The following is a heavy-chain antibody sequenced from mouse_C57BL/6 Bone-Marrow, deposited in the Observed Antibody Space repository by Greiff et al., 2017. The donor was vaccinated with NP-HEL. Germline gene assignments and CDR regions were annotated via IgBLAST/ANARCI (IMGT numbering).Heavy chain of an antibody. J-gene: IGHJ2*01. V-gene: IGHV1-64*01. Sequence: VQLQQSGAELVKPGASVKLSCKASGYTFTSYWMNWVKQRPGQGLEWIGMIHPSSGSTNYNGKFKGKATLTVDKSSSTAYMQLSSLTSEDSAVYDCARDYDAPFDYWGQGTTLTVSS. CDR3: ARDYDAPFDY. D-gene: IGHD2-4*01. CDR1: GYTFTSYW. CDR2: IHPSSGST.